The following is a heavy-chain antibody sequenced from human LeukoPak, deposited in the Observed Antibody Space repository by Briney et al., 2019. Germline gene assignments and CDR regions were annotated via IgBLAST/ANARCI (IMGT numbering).Heavy chain of an antibody. V-gene: IGHV4-39*01. CDR3: ARQSSLSNCSTGTFDFYL. J-gene: IGHJ4*02. CDR2: LFYNGAT. Sequence: WARLPPGEGLEWIVSLFYNGATSFNPSLKSQVTMPVHTSMNQVSLKLNSVTPGHSSLYYCARQSSLSNCSTGTFDFYLWGQGTLVTVSS. D-gene: IGHD2-2*01.